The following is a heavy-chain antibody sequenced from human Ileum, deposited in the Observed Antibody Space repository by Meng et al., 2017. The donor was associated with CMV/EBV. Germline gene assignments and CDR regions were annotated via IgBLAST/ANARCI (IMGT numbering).Heavy chain of an antibody. V-gene: IGHV4-38-2*02. CDR1: GYSIGSGYY. CDR2: IYHSGST. CDR3: ARLYTPAAGRNYYFDY. D-gene: IGHD6-13*01. J-gene: IGHJ4*02. Sequence: GSLRLSCTVSGYSIGSGYYWGWIRQPPGKGLEWIGSIYHSGSTYYNPSLKSRLTISVDTSKNQFSLKLTSVTAADTAVYYCARLYTPAAGRNYYFDYWGQGTLVTVSS.